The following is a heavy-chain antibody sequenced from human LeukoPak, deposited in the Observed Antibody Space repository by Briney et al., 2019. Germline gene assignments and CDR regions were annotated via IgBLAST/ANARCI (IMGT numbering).Heavy chain of an antibody. D-gene: IGHD2-15*01. CDR2: IYSGGST. CDR3: ARERVDSGPGMLGYCSGGSCYSVGYFDY. Sequence: PGGSLRLSCAASGFTVSSNYMSWVRQAPGKGLEWVSVIYSGGSTYYADSVKGRFTISRDNSKNTLYLQMNSLRAEDTAVYYCARERVDSGPGMLGYCSGGSCYSVGYFDYWGQGTLVTVSS. V-gene: IGHV3-66*01. J-gene: IGHJ4*02. CDR1: GFTVSSNY.